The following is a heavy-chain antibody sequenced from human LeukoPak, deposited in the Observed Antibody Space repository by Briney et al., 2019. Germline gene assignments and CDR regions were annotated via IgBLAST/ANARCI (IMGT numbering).Heavy chain of an antibody. CDR2: IYYSGST. Sequence: SETLSLTCTVSGGSVSSYYWSWIRQPPGKGLEWIGYIYYSGSTNYNPSLKSRVTISVDTSKNQFSLKLSSVTAADTAVYYCARFPHYYGSGPFDYWGQGTLVTVSS. CDR3: ARFPHYYGSGPFDY. V-gene: IGHV4-59*02. D-gene: IGHD3-10*01. CDR1: GGSVSSYY. J-gene: IGHJ4*02.